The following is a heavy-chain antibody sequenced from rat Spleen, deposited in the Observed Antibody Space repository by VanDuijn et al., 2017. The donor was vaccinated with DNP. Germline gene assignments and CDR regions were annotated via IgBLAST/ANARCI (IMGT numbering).Heavy chain of an antibody. J-gene: IGHJ1*01. CDR1: GFTFSSFA. D-gene: IGHD1-1*01. Sequence: EVQLVESGGGLVQPGRSLKLSCAASGFTFSSFAMAWVRQAPKKGLEWVATIIYDGSSTYYRDSVKGRFTISRDNTKSTLYLQMDSLRSEDTATYYCTRDSGDWYFDFWGPGTMVTVSS. V-gene: IGHV5-29*01. CDR3: TRDSGDWYFDF. CDR2: IIYDGSST.